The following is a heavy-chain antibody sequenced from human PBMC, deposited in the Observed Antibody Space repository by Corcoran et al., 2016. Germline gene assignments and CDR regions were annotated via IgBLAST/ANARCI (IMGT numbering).Heavy chain of an antibody. Sequence: QVQLQESGPGLVKPSETLSLTCTVSGGSISSYYWSWIRQPAGKGLEWIGRIYTSGSTNYNPSLKSRVTMSVYTSKTQFSLKLSSVTAADTAVYYCARDSIVVVAAAPNYYYGMDVWGQGTTVTVSS. CDR1: GGSISSYY. CDR2: IYTSGST. CDR3: ARDSIVVVAAAPNYYYGMDV. D-gene: IGHD2-15*01. J-gene: IGHJ6*02. V-gene: IGHV4-4*07.